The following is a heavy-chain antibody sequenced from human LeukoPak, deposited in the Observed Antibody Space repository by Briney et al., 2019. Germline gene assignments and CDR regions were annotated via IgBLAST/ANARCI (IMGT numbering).Heavy chain of an antibody. CDR1: GGSFSGYY. V-gene: IGHV4-34*01. CDR3: ASHYSTGWFDP. D-gene: IGHD3-3*01. J-gene: IGHJ5*02. Sequence: SETLSLTCAVYGGSFSGYYWSWIRQPPGKGLEWIGSIYYSGSTYYNPSLKSRVTISVDTSKNQFSLKLSSVTAADTAVYYCASHYSTGWFDPRGQGTLVTVSS. CDR2: IYYSGST.